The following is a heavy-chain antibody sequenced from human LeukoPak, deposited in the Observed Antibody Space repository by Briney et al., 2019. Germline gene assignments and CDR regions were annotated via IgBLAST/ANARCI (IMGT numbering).Heavy chain of an antibody. Sequence: GGSLRLSCAASGFTFSSYGMHWVRQAPGKGLEWVAVISYDGSNKYYADSVKGRFTISRDNSKNTLYLQMNSLRAEDTAVYYCAKDLVGATDFGDYWGQGTLVTVSS. CDR2: ISYDGSNK. CDR3: AKDLVGATDFGDY. V-gene: IGHV3-30*18. D-gene: IGHD1-26*01. J-gene: IGHJ4*02. CDR1: GFTFSSYG.